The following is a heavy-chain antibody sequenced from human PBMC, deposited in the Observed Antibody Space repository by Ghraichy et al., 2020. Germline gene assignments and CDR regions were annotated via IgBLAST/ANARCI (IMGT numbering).Heavy chain of an antibody. J-gene: IGHJ6*02. CDR2: VYYTGRT. V-gene: IGHV4-39*07. Sequence: SETLSLTCTVSGGSISSTSYYWSWIRQPPGKGLEWIGSVYYTGRTHYNPSLKSRVTISVDTSKKQFSLKLSSVTAADTAVYYCARDLSRYDFWSGYYRADYYYYGMDVWGQGTTVTVSS. CDR3: ARDLSRYDFWSGYYRADYYYYGMDV. CDR1: GGSISSTSYY. D-gene: IGHD3-3*01.